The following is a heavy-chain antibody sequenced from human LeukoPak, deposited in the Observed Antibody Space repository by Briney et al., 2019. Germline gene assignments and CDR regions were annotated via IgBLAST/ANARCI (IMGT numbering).Heavy chain of an antibody. Sequence: GASVKVSCKTSGYTFSNFGINWVRQAPGQGLEWMGWISAYNGNTNYAQKLQGRVTMTTDTSTSTAYMELRSLRSDDTAVYYCARVDVVVVAATPAVDYWGQGTLVTVSS. J-gene: IGHJ4*02. CDR1: GYTFSNFG. D-gene: IGHD2-15*01. V-gene: IGHV1-18*01. CDR2: ISAYNGNT. CDR3: ARVDVVVVAATPAVDY.